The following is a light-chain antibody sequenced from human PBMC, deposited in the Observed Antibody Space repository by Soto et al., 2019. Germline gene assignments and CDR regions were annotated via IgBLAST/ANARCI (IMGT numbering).Light chain of an antibody. V-gene: IGKV1-39*01. Sequence: DIQMTQSPSSLSVSVGDRVTITCRASQSISSYLNWYQQKPGKAPKLLIYAASSLQSVVPSRFSGSGSGTDFTLTISSLQPEDFATYYCQQSYSTPPYTFGQGTKLEIK. J-gene: IGKJ2*01. CDR2: AAS. CDR3: QQSYSTPPYT. CDR1: QSISSY.